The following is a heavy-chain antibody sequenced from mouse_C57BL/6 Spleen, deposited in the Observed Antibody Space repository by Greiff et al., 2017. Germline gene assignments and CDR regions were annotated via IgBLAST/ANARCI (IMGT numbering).Heavy chain of an antibody. J-gene: IGHJ4*01. CDR3: ANLYGSGYYARDY. D-gene: IGHD1-1*01. Sequence: EVKLEESGGGLVKPGGSLKLSCAASGFTFSDYGMHWVRQAPEKGLEWVAYISSGSSTIYYADTVKGRFTISRDNAKNTLFLQMTSLRSEDTAMXYCANLYGSGYYARDYWGQGTSVTVSS. CDR1: GFTFSDYG. V-gene: IGHV5-17*01. CDR2: ISSGSSTI.